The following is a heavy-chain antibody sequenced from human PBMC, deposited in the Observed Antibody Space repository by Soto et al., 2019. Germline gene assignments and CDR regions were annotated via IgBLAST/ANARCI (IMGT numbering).Heavy chain of an antibody. J-gene: IGHJ3*02. CDR2: MSHSGGT. CDR3: ARVERGTATTVVDAFDI. Sequence: QVQLQQGGAGLLKPSETLSLTCAVYGGFVSSGSYYWSWIRQPPGKGLEWIGEMSHSGGTHFNPSLKIRVTTAVDTSKNQFSLKMSSVTAADTALYYCARVERGTATTVVDAFDIWGPGTMVTVSS. V-gene: IGHV4-34*01. CDR1: GGFVSSGSYY. D-gene: IGHD1-1*01.